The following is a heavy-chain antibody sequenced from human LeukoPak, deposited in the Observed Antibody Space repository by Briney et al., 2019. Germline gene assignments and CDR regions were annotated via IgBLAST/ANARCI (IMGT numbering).Heavy chain of an antibody. CDR2: IYYSGST. Sequence: PSETLSLTCTVSGGSISSYYWSWIRQPPGKGLEWIGYIYYSGSTNYNPSLKSRVIISVDTSKNQFSLKLSSVTAADTAVYYCARESQEKYYFDYWGQGTLVTVSS. J-gene: IGHJ4*02. D-gene: IGHD5-24*01. CDR1: GGSISSYY. CDR3: ARESQEKYYFDY. V-gene: IGHV4-59*12.